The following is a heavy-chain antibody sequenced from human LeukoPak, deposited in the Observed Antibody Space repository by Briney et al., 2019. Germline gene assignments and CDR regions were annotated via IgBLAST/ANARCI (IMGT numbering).Heavy chain of an antibody. J-gene: IGHJ3*02. CDR2: IWYDGINK. V-gene: IGHV3-33*01. Sequence: QPGRSLRLSCAASGFTFRTFGMHWVRQAPGKGLEWVAIIWYDGINKYCADSVKGRFTISRDNSKNTLYLQMNSLRAEDTAVYYCARGPSIAARYDAFDIWGQGTMVTVSS. D-gene: IGHD6-6*01. CDR1: GFTFRTFG. CDR3: ARGPSIAARYDAFDI.